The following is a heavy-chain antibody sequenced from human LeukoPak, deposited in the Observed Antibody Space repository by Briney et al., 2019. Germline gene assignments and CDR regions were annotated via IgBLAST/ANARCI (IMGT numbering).Heavy chain of an antibody. CDR1: GYTLTSYW. CDR2: IYPGDSDI. V-gene: IGHV5-51*01. D-gene: IGHD6-13*01. J-gene: IGHJ6*03. Sequence: GESLKISCKGSGYTLTSYWIGWVRQMPGKGLEWMGIIYPGDSDIRYSPSFQGQVTISADKSIKTAYLQWSSLKASDTAMYYCARLQDSSSVYYYYYYYMDVWGKGTTVTVSS. CDR3: ARLQDSSSVYYYYYYYMDV.